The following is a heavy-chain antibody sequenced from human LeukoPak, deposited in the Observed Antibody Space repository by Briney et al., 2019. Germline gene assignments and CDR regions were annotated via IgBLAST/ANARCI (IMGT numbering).Heavy chain of an antibody. CDR3: AKDTFLVKGYDYYYYMDV. CDR2: ISSSSSYI. Sequence: GGSLRLSCAASGFTFSSYSMNWVRQAPGKGLEWVSSISSSSSYIYYADSVKGRFTISRDNAKNSLYLQMNSLRAEDTAVYYCAKDTFLVKGYDYYYYMDVWGKGTTVTISS. CDR1: GFTFSSYS. D-gene: IGHD3-16*01. V-gene: IGHV3-21*01. J-gene: IGHJ6*03.